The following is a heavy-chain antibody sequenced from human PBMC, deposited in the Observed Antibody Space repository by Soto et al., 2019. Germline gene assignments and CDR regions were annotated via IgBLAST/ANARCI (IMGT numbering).Heavy chain of an antibody. CDR3: ARGERNWIYFPY. CDR2: IHRSGST. Sequence: QVQLQESGPGLVKPSQTLSLTCTVSGGSIGSGDFYWTWIRQPAGKGLEYIGYIHRSGSTYYNPSLKTRVIISVDTSKNQFSLKLTSLTAADTARYYCARGERNWIYFPYWGQGALVTVSS. CDR1: GGSIGSGDFY. V-gene: IGHV4-30-4*01. D-gene: IGHD1-1*01. J-gene: IGHJ4*02.